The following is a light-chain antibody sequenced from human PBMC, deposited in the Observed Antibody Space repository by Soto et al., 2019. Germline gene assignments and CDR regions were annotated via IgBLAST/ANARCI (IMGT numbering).Light chain of an antibody. CDR2: KAS. CDR3: QQYNSYSPS. J-gene: IGKJ2*01. V-gene: IGKV1-5*03. CDR1: QSISSW. Sequence: DIQMTQSPSTLSASVGDRVTITCRASQSISSWLAWYQQKPGKAPKALIYKASSLESGVPSRFSGSESGTEFTLTISSLQPDDSATYYCQQYNSYSPSFGQGTKLEIK.